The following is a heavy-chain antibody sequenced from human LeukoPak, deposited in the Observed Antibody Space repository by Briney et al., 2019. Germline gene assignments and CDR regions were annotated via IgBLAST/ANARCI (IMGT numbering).Heavy chain of an antibody. CDR2: IRYDGSNK. V-gene: IGHV3-30*02. CDR1: GFTFSSYW. D-gene: IGHD6-19*01. CDR3: AKARGGGSGAFDY. J-gene: IGHJ4*02. Sequence: PGGSLRLSCAASGFTFSSYWMSWVRQAPGKGLEWVAFIRYDGSNKYYADSVKGRFTVSRDNSKNTLYLQMNSLRAEDTAVYYCAKARGGGSGAFDYWGQGTLVTVSS.